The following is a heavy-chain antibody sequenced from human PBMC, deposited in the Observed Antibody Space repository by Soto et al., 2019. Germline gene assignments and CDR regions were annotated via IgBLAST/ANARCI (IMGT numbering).Heavy chain of an antibody. CDR3: ARARPWARPDFLFDY. V-gene: IGHV1-69*12. J-gene: IGHJ4*02. CDR2: IIPIFGTA. Sequence: QVQLVQSGAEVKKPGSSVKVSCKASGGTFGSYAISWVRQAPGQRLEWMGWIIPIFGTANYAQKFQGSVTITADEATRTAYMELSSLRSEATAVYYCARARPWARPDFLFDYWGQGTLVAVCS. D-gene: IGHD6-6*01. CDR1: GGTFGSYA.